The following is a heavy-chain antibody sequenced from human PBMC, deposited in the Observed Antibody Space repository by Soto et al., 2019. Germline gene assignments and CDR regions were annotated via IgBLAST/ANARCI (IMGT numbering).Heavy chain of an antibody. D-gene: IGHD3-22*01. J-gene: IGHJ5*02. Sequence: QVQLVQSGTEVKKPGASVKVSCKASGYTFTSYGITWVRQAPGQGLEWMGWIGTYNGKTDYLQKFQGRVTMTTDTSTTTAYMELRSLSSDDTAVYYCARDSSSGYDTWGQGTLVTVSS. V-gene: IGHV1-18*01. CDR2: IGTYNGKT. CDR1: GYTFTSYG. CDR3: ARDSSSGYDT.